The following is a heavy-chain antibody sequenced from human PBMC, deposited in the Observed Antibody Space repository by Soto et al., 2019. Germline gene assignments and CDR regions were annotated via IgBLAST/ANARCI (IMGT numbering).Heavy chain of an antibody. CDR3: APRNTGGFEY. V-gene: IGHV3-48*03. D-gene: IGHD2-2*02. CDR2: ISSSGSTV. J-gene: IGHJ4*02. CDR1: VFTFSIYE. Sequence: PGGSLRLSCASSVFTFSIYEVNCVRHSPGKWLEWVSYISSSGSTVYYADSVKGRFTISRDNAKNSLYLQMNSLRVEDTAVYYCAPRNTGGFEYWGQGILVDVSS.